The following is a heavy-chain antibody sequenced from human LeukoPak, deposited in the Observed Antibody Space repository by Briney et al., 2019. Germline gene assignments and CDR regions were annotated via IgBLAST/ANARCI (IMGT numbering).Heavy chain of an antibody. Sequence: SVKVSCKASGGTFSSYAISWVRQAPGQGLEWMGRIIPILGIANYAQKFQGRVTITAGKSTSTAYMELSSLRSEDTAVYYCARDAEYSYGFDYWGQGTLVTVSS. V-gene: IGHV1-69*04. D-gene: IGHD5-18*01. CDR3: ARDAEYSYGFDY. J-gene: IGHJ4*02. CDR2: IIPILGIA. CDR1: GGTFSSYA.